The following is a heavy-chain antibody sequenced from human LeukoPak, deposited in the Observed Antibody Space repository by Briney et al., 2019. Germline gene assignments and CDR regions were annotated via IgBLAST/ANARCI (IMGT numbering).Heavy chain of an antibody. CDR2: ISSSSSTI. J-gene: IGHJ4*02. Sequence: PGGSLRLSCAAPGFTFSSYSMNWVRQAPGKGLGWVSYISSSSSTIYYADSVKGRFTISRDNAKNSLYLQMNSLRAEDTAVYYCARDLPITMVRGETGYFDYWGQGTLVTVSS. V-gene: IGHV3-48*01. D-gene: IGHD3-10*01. CDR3: ARDLPITMVRGETGYFDY. CDR1: GFTFSSYS.